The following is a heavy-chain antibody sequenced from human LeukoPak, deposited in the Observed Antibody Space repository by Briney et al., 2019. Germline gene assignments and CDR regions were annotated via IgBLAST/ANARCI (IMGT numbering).Heavy chain of an antibody. V-gene: IGHV4-39*07. Sequence: SETLSLTCTVSGGSISSSSYYWGWIRQPPGKGLEWIGSIYYSGSTYYNPSLKSRVTISVDTSKNQFSLKLSSVTAADTAVYYCARSDGYGLVGIWGQGTMITVSS. J-gene: IGHJ3*02. CDR3: ARSDGYGLVGI. CDR2: IYYSGST. CDR1: GGSISSSSYY. D-gene: IGHD3-10*01.